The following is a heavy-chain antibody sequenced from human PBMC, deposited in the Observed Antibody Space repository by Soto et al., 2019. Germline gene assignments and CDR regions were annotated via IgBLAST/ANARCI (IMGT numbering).Heavy chain of an antibody. V-gene: IGHV3-15*02. D-gene: IGHD3-16*02. CDR1: GFSFSSTF. CDR3: DTEYFYRLNY. Sequence: EVQLVESGGALIKPGGSLRLSCAVSGFSFSSTFMSWVRQAPGKGLEWVGRINGKTDGETTDFAAPVKGRFTISRDYSKNTLYLEMNSLKTEDTAVYYCDTEYFYRLNYWGQGTLVTVPS. CDR2: INGKTDGETT. J-gene: IGHJ4*02.